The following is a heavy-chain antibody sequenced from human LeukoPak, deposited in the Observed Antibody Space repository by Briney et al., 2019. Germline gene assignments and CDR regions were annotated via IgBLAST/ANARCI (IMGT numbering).Heavy chain of an antibody. Sequence: ASVKVSCKASGYTFTSYYMHWVRQAPGQGLEWMGIINPSGGSTSYAQKFQGRATMTRDTSTSTVYMELSSLRSEDTAVYYCARDSVVGATLDYWGQGTLVTVSS. CDR3: ARDSVVGATLDY. D-gene: IGHD1-26*01. V-gene: IGHV1-46*01. J-gene: IGHJ4*02. CDR1: GYTFTSYY. CDR2: INPSGGST.